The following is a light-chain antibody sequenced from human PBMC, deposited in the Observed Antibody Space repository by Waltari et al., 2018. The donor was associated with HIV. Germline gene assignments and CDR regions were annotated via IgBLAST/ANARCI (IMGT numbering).Light chain of an antibody. Sequence: DIQMTQSPSTLSASVGDRITITCRASQSLSNWLAWYQRKSGKAPKLLISKASILESGVPSRFSGSGSGTQFTLTISSVQPDDFATYYCQQYSTSLTFGQGTKLE. CDR1: QSLSNW. CDR2: KAS. V-gene: IGKV1-5*03. J-gene: IGKJ2*01. CDR3: QQYSTSLT.